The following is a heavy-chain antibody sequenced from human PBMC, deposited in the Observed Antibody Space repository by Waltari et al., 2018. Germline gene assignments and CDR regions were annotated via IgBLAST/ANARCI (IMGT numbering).Heavy chain of an antibody. D-gene: IGHD6-13*01. J-gene: IGHJ3*02. CDR3: ASEGGIAAAGPDAFDI. CDR1: GGSFSGYY. V-gene: IGHV4-34*01. CDR2: INHSGST. Sequence: QVQLQQWGAGLLKPSETLSLPCAVYGGSFSGYYWSWIRPPPGKGLEWIGEINHSGSTNYNPSLKSRVTISVDTSKNQFSLKLSSVTAADTAVYYCASEGGIAAAGPDAFDIWGQGTMVTVSS.